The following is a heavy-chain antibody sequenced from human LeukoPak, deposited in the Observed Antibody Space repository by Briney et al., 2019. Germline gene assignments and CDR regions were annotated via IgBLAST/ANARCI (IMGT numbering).Heavy chain of an antibody. Sequence: GGSLRLSCAASVFTFTIYAMSCVPHAPGKGLEWVSGISGSGGNTYYADSVKGRFTISRDNSNNTLYLQMNSLRAEDTAVYYCARHSRGRWYVFDYWGQGTLVTVS. J-gene: IGHJ4*02. CDR2: ISGSGGNT. V-gene: IGHV3-23*01. CDR3: ARHSRGRWYVFDY. D-gene: IGHD6-13*01. CDR1: VFTFTIYA.